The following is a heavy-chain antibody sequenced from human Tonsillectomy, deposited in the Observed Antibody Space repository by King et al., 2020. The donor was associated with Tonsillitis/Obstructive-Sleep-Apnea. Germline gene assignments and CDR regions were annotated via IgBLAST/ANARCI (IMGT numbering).Heavy chain of an antibody. J-gene: IGHJ5*02. V-gene: IGHV4-61*01. CDR2: IYYSGST. CDR1: GGSVSSGSYY. Sequence: VQLQESGPGLVKPSETLSLTCTVSGGSVSSGSYYWSWIRQPPGKGLEWSGYIYYSGSTNYNPSLKSRVTISVDTSKNQFSLKLSSVTAADTAVYYCARWVIRFLEWDNWFDPCGQGTLVTVSS. D-gene: IGHD3-3*01. CDR3: ARWVIRFLEWDNWFDP.